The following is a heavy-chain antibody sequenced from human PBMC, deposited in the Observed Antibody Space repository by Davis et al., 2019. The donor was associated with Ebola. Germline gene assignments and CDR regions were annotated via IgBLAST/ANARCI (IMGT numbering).Heavy chain of an antibody. CDR3: ARDLHSSGFSDY. CDR2: ISSSSSYI. CDR1: GFTFSSYS. J-gene: IGHJ4*02. V-gene: IGHV3-21*01. D-gene: IGHD3-22*01. Sequence: PGGSLRLSCAASGFTFSSYSMNWVRQAPGKGLEWVSSISSSSSYIYYADSVKGRFTISRDNAKNSLYLQMNSLRAEDTAVYYCARDLHSSGFSDYWGQGTLVTVSS.